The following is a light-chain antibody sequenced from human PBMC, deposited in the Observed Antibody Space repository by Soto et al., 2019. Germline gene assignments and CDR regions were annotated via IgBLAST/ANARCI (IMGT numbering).Light chain of an antibody. CDR2: DTS. V-gene: IGKV3-20*01. CDR3: QQYGSSQFT. Sequence: EIVLMQSPGTLSLSPGEGATLSCRASQSVNSNYLAWYQQKPGQAPTVLIFDTSRMATGVPDRFSGSGSGTDFTLTIRRLEPDDFAVYYCQQYGSSQFTFGPETKVNIK. CDR1: QSVNSNY. J-gene: IGKJ3*01.